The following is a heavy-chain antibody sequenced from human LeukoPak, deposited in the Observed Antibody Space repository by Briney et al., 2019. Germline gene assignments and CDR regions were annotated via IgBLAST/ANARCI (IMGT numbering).Heavy chain of an antibody. V-gene: IGHV3-66*01. D-gene: IGHD3-10*01. CDR3: AGTGTYSH. CDR2: IYTDGST. Sequence: GRSMTPACAASGLIVRSNPMTWVSQPQGKGLEWVSGIYTDGSTYYADSVKGRITISRDNSKNTLYLQMISLSAEETAVDYCAGTGTYSHLGQGTLVTVSA. J-gene: IGHJ4*02. CDR1: GLIVRSNP.